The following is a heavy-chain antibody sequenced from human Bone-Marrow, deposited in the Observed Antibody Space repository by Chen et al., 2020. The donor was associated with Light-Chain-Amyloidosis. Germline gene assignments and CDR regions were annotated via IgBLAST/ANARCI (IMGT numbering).Heavy chain of an antibody. CDR2: IRYDGSNK. D-gene: IGHD6-19*01. J-gene: IGHJ6*03. CDR3: AKDVDRRLGYYYYMDV. Sequence: QVQLVESGGGVVKPGGSLRLSCAASGFTFSSYGMHWVRQAPGKGLEGVAFIRYDGSNKYYADSVKGRFTISRENSKNTLYLQMNSLRAEDTAVYYCAKDVDRRLGYYYYMDVWGKGTTVTVSS. CDR1: GFTFSSYG. V-gene: IGHV3-30*02.